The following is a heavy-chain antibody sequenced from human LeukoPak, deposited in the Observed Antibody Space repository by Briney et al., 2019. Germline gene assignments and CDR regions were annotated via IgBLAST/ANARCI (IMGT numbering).Heavy chain of an antibody. Sequence: ASVKVSCTASGYTFTGYYLHWVRHATGQGLEWMGWSSPNSYDTNYTQKFRGRLNMTRDTSISTYYSELTRLVSDATPIYYCARGCFDYWGQGTLVTVSS. CDR2: SSPNSYDT. CDR1: GYTFTGYY. J-gene: IGHJ4*02. V-gene: IGHV1-2*02. CDR3: ARGCFDY.